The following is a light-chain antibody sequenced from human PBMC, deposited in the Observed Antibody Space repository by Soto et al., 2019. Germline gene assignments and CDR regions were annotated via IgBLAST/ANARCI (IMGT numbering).Light chain of an antibody. CDR3: SSYTSRSTWV. Sequence: QSVLTQPASVSGSPGQSITISCTGTSSDVGGYNYVSWYQHHPGKAPKLMIYEVSNRPSGVSTRFSGSKSGNTASLTISGLQAEDEATYYCSSYTSRSTWVFGGGTKVTVL. J-gene: IGLJ3*02. CDR1: SSDVGGYNY. CDR2: EVS. V-gene: IGLV2-14*01.